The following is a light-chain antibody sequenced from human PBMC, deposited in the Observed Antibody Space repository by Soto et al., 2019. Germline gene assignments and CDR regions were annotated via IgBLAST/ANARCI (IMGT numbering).Light chain of an antibody. CDR3: QQYNSYPYI. Sequence: DIQMTQSPSTLSAPVGARVTITCRASQRISSWLAWYQQKPGKAPKLLIYDASSLESGVPSRFSGSGSGTEFTLAISSLQPDDFATYYCQQYNSYPYIFGQGTKVELK. CDR2: DAS. V-gene: IGKV1-5*01. CDR1: QRISSW. J-gene: IGKJ2*01.